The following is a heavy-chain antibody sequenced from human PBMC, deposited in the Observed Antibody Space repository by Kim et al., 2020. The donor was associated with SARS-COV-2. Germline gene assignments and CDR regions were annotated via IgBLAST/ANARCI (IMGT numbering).Heavy chain of an antibody. V-gene: IGHV3-23*01. CDR3: AKDFYWDSSGEGAFDM. CDR1: GFTFSSFA. D-gene: IGHD3-22*01. Sequence: GGSLRLSCAASGFTFSSFAMNWVRQAPVKGLEWVSAISGSGGSTYYADSVKGRFTFSRDDSKNTLYLQMNSLRAEDTAVYYCAKDFYWDSSGEGAFDMWGLGTLVTV. J-gene: IGHJ3*02. CDR2: ISGSGGST.